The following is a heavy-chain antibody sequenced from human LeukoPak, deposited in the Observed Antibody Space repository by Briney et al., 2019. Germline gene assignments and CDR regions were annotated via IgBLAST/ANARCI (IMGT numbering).Heavy chain of an antibody. CDR2: INPNSGGT. D-gene: IGHD6-19*01. J-gene: IGHJ4*02. CDR3: ARVRDIQWLAYYFDY. V-gene: IGHV1-2*02. Sequence: GASVKVSCKASGYTFTGYYMHWVRQAPGQGLEWMGWINPNSGGTNYAQKFQGRVTMTRDTSISTAYMELSRLRSDDTAVYYCARVRDIQWLAYYFDYWGQGTLVTVSS. CDR1: GYTFTGYY.